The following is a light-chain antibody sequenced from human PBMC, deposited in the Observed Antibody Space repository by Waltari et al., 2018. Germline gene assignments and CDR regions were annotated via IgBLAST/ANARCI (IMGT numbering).Light chain of an antibody. J-gene: IGKJ2*01. CDR3: HQYGNSRVHT. CDR1: QSIASSS. CDR2: DAY. Sequence: IVLTQSPGTLSLSPGESATLSCRASQSIASSSLAWHQQKPGQAPRLLIYDAYTRATGIPDRFRGSGSGTDFTLTISRLEPEDFAVYFCHQYGNSRVHTFGQGTKLEIK. V-gene: IGKV3-20*01.